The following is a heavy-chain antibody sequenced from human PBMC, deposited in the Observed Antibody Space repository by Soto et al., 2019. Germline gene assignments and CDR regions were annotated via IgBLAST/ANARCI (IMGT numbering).Heavy chain of an antibody. J-gene: IGHJ4*02. CDR3: AKVAPYGAFDY. V-gene: IGHV3-9*01. D-gene: IGHD4-17*01. Sequence: QLVESGGGLVQPGGSLRLSCAASGFTFSEHYMTWIRQAPGKGLEWISGISWNSGSIGYADSVKGRFTISRDNAKNSLYLQMNSLRAEDTALYYCAKVAPYGAFDYWGQGTLVTVSS. CDR1: GFTFSEHY. CDR2: ISWNSGSI.